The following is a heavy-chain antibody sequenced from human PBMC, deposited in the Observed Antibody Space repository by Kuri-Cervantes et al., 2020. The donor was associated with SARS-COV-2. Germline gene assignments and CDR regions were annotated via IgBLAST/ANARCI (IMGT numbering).Heavy chain of an antibody. Sequence: GESLKISCAASGFTFSSYWMHWVRQAPGKGLVWVSRINSDGSSTSYADSVKGRFTISRDNAKNTLYLQMNSLRAEDMAVYYCARDLTLGYCSGGSCYYYYGMDVWGQGTTVTVSS. J-gene: IGHJ6*02. D-gene: IGHD2-15*01. CDR3: ARDLTLGYCSGGSCYYYYGMDV. CDR1: GFTFSSYW. CDR2: INSDGSST. V-gene: IGHV3-74*01.